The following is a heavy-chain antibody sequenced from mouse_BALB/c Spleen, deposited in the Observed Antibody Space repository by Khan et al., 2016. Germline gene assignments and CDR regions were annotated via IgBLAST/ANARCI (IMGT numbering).Heavy chain of an antibody. Sequence: EVQLVESGGGLVQPGGSLKLSCAASGFTFSTYAMSWVRQTSDKRLVLVATINSNGGSTYYPDNVKGRFTISRDNAKNTLYLQMSSLKSEDTAMYYCARVRQAVDYWGQGTSVTVSS. CDR1: GFTFSTYA. J-gene: IGHJ4*01. CDR2: INSNGGST. D-gene: IGHD2-14*01. CDR3: ARVRQAVDY. V-gene: IGHV5-6-3*01.